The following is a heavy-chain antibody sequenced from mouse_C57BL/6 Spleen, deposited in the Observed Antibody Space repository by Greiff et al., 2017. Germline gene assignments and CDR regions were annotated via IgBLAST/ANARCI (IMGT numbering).Heavy chain of an antibody. Sequence: EVQLQESGPVLVKPGASVKMSCKASGYTFTDYYMNWVKQSHGKSLEWIGVINPYNGGTSYNQKFKGKATLTVDKSSSTAYMELNSLTSEDSAVYYCARKDDYDDYYYARDYWGQGTSVTVSS. CDR1: GYTFTDYY. D-gene: IGHD2-4*01. J-gene: IGHJ4*01. CDR2: INPYNGGT. V-gene: IGHV1-19*01. CDR3: ARKDDYDDYYYARDY.